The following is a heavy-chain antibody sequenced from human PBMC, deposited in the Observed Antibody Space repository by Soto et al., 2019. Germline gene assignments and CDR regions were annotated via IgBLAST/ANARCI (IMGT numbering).Heavy chain of an antibody. CDR1: GFTFSSYA. J-gene: IGHJ6*02. D-gene: IGHD6-19*01. CDR3: AKGLPYSSGCYDYYYGMDV. CDR2: ISGSGGST. Sequence: EVQLLESGGGLVQPGGSLRLSCAASGFTFSSYAMSWVRQAPGKGLEWVSAISGSGGSTYYADSVKGRFTISRDNSKNTLYLQMNSLRAEDTAVYYCAKGLPYSSGCYDYYYGMDVWGQGTTVTVSS. V-gene: IGHV3-23*01.